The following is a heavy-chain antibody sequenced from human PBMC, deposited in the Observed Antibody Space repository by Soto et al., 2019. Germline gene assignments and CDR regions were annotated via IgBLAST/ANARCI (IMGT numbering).Heavy chain of an antibody. CDR2: LYWDDDK. J-gene: IGHJ4*02. CDR1: GFSLTTSGVG. Sequence: QITLKESGPTVVKPTETLTLTCTFSGFSLTTSGVGVGWVRQSPGKAPEWLALLYWDDDKRYSTSLNSRLIITNDTSKNQVVLTMANVDPADTATYYCAHRVLRTVFGLVTTTAIYFDFWGPGTPVVVSS. CDR3: AHRVLRTVFGLVTTTAIYFDF. D-gene: IGHD3-3*01. V-gene: IGHV2-5*02.